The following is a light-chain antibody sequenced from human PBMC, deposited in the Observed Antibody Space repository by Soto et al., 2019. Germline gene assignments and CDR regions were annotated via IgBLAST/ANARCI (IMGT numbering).Light chain of an antibody. CDR3: QQYHSTPRWT. J-gene: IGKJ1*01. CDR2: WAS. CDR1: QSVLYSSNNKNY. V-gene: IGKV4-1*01. Sequence: DIVMTQSPDSLAVSLGERATINCKSSQSVLYSSNNKNYLAWYQRKPGQPPKLLIYWASTRESGVPDRFSGSGSGTDFTLTISSLQAEDVAVYYCQQYHSTPRWTFGQGTKVDIK.